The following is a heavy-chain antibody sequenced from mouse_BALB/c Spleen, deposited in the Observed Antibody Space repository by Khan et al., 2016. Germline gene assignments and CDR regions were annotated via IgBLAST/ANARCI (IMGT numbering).Heavy chain of an antibody. CDR2: IKYSGST. V-gene: IGHV3-2*02. D-gene: IGHD1-2*01. J-gene: IGHJ1*01. CDR3: ARAPTATRYFDV. Sequence: EVQLQESGPGLVKPSQSLSLTCTVTGYSITSDYAWNWIRQFPGNKLEWMGYIKYSGSTTYKPSLKSRISITRDTSKNQFFLQLKSVTTEDTATYYCARAPTATRYFDVWGAGTTVTVSS. CDR1: GYSITSDYA.